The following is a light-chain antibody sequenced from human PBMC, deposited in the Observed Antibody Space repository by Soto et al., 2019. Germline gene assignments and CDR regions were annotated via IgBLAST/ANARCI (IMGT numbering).Light chain of an antibody. CDR1: QGIGDT. CDR2: DTS. Sequence: EVVMSQSPASRSFSPGECATLCFRASQGIGDTLAWYQHKPGQTPRLLIYDTSARATGIPGRFSGSGSGTDFTLTISNLQSEDFALYYCQHYSGWPPVFGQGTKVDIK. CDR3: QHYSGWPPV. J-gene: IGKJ2*01. V-gene: IGKV3-15*01.